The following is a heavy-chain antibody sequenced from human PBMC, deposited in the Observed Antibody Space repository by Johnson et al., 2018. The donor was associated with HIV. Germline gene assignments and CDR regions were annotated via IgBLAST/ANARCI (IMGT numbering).Heavy chain of an antibody. CDR3: ARAESYEGRVGDFAFDI. V-gene: IGHV3-20*04. J-gene: IGHJ3*02. Sequence: EVQLVESGGGVVQPGRSLRLSCTASRITFDDYDMSWVRQAPGKGLEWVSGITWNSAGIGYANSVKGRFTISRDNSRNSLYLQMKSLRPEDTALYYCARAESYEGRVGDFAFDIWGRGTMVTVSS. D-gene: IGHD3-10*01. CDR1: RITFDDYD. CDR2: ITWNSAGI.